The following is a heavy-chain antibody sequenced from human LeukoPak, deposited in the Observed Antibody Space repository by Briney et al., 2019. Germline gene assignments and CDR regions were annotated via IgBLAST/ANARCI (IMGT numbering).Heavy chain of an antibody. Sequence: SETLSLTCTVSGGFISSGGYYWSWIRQHPGKGLEWIGYIYYSGSTYYNPSLKSRVTISVDTSKNQFSLKLSSVTAADTAVYYCASPNEVQFDYWGQGILVTVSS. J-gene: IGHJ4*02. CDR1: GGFISSGGYY. CDR2: IYYSGST. CDR3: ASPNEVQFDY. V-gene: IGHV4-31*03. D-gene: IGHD4-11*01.